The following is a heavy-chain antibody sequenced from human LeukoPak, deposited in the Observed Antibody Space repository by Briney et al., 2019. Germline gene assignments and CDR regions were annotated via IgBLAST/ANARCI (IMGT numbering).Heavy chain of an antibody. D-gene: IGHD3-10*01. V-gene: IGHV4-59*01. CDR2: IYYSGST. CDR3: ARDRTYHYGSGNYYYYGMDV. J-gene: IGHJ6*02. Sequence: GSLRLSCAASGFTFSSYWMSWIRQPPGKGLEWIGYIYYSGSTNYNPSLKSRVTISVDTSKNQFSLKLSSVTAADTAVYYCARDRTYHYGSGNYYYYGMDVWGQGTTVTVSS. CDR1: GFTFSSYW.